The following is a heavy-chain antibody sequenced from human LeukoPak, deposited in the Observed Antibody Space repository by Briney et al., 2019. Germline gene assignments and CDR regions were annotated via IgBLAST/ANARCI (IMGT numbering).Heavy chain of an antibody. CDR1: RFTFSSYA. CDR2: IWYDGSNK. J-gene: IGHJ4*02. CDR3: VKDMKIKAAGYYFDY. Sequence: GGSLRLSCAASRFTFSSYALHWVRQAPGKGLEWVAVIWYDGSNKYYADSVKGRFTIFRDNSKNTLYLQMNSLRAEDTAVFYCVKDMKIKAAGYYFDYWGQGTLVTVSS. V-gene: IGHV3-30*02. D-gene: IGHD6-13*01.